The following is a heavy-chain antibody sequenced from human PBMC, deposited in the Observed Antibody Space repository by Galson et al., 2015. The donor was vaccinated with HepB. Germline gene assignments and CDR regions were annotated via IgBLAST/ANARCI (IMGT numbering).Heavy chain of an antibody. Sequence: SLRLSCAVSGFRSSDYSMNWVRQTPGKGLEWVSRVDWDGTSADYADSVKGRFTISRDNARETVSLQMSSLRAEDTGIYYCVRDRGYCVNGVCQGPQYDYWGQGTLVTVSS. J-gene: IGHJ4*02. V-gene: IGHV3-74*01. CDR2: VDWDGTSA. CDR3: VRDRGYCVNGVCQGPQYDY. D-gene: IGHD5/OR15-5a*01. CDR1: GFRSSDYS.